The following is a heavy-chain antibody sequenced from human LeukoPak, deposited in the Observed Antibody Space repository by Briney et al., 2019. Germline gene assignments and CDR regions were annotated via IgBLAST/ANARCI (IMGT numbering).Heavy chain of an antibody. D-gene: IGHD4-17*01. CDR3: TTDCLTLRRFYYYYGMDV. J-gene: IGHJ6*02. Sequence: GGSLRLSCAASGFTFSNAWMSWVRQAPGKGLEWVGRIKSKTDGGTTDYAAPVKGRFTISRDDSKNTLYLQMNSLKTEDTAVYYCTTDCLTLRRFYYYYGMDVRGQGTTVTVSS. CDR1: GFTFSNAW. CDR2: IKSKTDGGTT. V-gene: IGHV3-15*01.